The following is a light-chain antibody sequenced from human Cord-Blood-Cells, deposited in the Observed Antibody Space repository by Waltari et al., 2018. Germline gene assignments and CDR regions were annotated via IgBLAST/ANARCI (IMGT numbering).Light chain of an antibody. CDR2: DVS. Sequence: QSALTQPAPVSGSPGQSIPISCTGTSSDVGGYNYVPWYQQHPGKAPKLMIYDVSNRPSGVSKRFSGSKSGNTASLTISGLQAEDEADYYCSSYTSSSTLVFGTGTKVTVL. J-gene: IGLJ1*01. CDR3: SSYTSSSTLV. CDR1: SSDVGGYNY. V-gene: IGLV2-14*01.